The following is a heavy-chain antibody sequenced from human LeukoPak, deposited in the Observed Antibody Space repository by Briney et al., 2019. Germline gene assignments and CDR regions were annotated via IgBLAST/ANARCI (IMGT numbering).Heavy chain of an antibody. CDR3: ARNYFYGSGSYYNPFAS. CDR2: IYPGDSDT. J-gene: IGHJ5*01. Sequence: GESLKISCKGSGNRFTTYWIGWVRPMPGKGLEWMGIIYPGDSDTRYSPSFQGQVTISADTSINTAYLQWSSLKASDTAMYYCARNYFYGSGSYYNPFASWGQGTLVTVSS. D-gene: IGHD3-10*01. V-gene: IGHV5-51*01. CDR1: GNRFTTYW.